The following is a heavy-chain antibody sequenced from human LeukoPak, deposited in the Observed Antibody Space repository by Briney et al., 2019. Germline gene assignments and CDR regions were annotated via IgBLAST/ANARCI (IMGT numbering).Heavy chain of an antibody. Sequence: GASVKVSCKVSGYTLTELSMHWVRQAPGKGLEWMGGFDPEDGETIYAQKFQGRVTMTEDTSTDTAYMELSSLRSEDTAVYYCATGLQDPGIAAAGTVNWGQGTLVTVSS. D-gene: IGHD6-13*01. CDR2: FDPEDGET. J-gene: IGHJ4*02. CDR3: ATGLQDPGIAAAGTVN. CDR1: GYTLTELS. V-gene: IGHV1-24*01.